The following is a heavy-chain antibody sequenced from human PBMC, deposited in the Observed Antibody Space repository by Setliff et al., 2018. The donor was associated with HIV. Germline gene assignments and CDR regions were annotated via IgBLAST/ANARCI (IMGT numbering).Heavy chain of an antibody. J-gene: IGHJ4*02. CDR3: AREATPRHSSGWVYFDY. CDR1: GFTFSNYE. CDR2: ITGSGATI. D-gene: IGHD6-19*01. V-gene: IGHV3-48*03. Sequence: GGSLRLSCAASGFTFSNYEMSWVRQAPGKGPEWVSYITGSGATIYYADSVKGRFTMSRDNAKDSVYLQMNTLRVEDTAGYYCAREATPRHSSGWVYFDYWGQGMMVTVSS.